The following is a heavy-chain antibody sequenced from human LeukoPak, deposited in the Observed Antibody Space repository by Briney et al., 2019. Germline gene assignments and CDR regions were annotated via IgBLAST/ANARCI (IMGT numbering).Heavy chain of an antibody. V-gene: IGHV1-2*02. CDR3: ARDLRFLEWYEMYGFDP. D-gene: IGHD3-3*01. J-gene: IGHJ5*02. CDR2: INPNSGGT. Sequence: ASVKVSCKASGYTFTGYYMHWVRQAPGQGLEWMGWINPNSGGTNYAQKFQGRVTMTRDTSISTAYMELSRLRSDDTAVYYCARDLRFLEWYEMYGFDPWGQGTLVTVSS. CDR1: GYTFTGYY.